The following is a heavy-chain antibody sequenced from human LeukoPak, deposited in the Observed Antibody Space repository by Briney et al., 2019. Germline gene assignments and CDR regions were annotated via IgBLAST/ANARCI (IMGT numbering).Heavy chain of an antibody. CDR2: IYPVDSDT. J-gene: IGHJ3*02. V-gene: IGHV5-51*01. Sequence: GESLKISCKGSGYSFTNYCIGWVRQIPGKGLEWMGIIYPVDSDTTYSPSFQGQVTISADKSISPAYLHWSSLKASYPATYYCPRRGYSHGYVDGFDIWGQGKMVTGS. D-gene: IGHD5-18*01. CDR3: PRRGYSHGYVDGFDI. CDR1: GYSFTNYC.